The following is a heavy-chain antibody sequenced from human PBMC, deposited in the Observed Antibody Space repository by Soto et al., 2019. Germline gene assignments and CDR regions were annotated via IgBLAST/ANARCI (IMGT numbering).Heavy chain of an antibody. J-gene: IGHJ4*02. V-gene: IGHV3-30*18. Sequence: QVQLVESGGGVVQPGRSLRLSCAASGLTFTNHGMHWVRQAPGKGLEWVAHIAYDGTSEHYADSVKGRFTISRDNPNTTVLLQLNALRPDDTAVSYCAKVRLYNWNEPLNFWGQGTLVTVPS. CDR1: GLTFTNHG. CDR3: AKVRLYNWNEPLNF. D-gene: IGHD1-20*01. CDR2: IAYDGTSE.